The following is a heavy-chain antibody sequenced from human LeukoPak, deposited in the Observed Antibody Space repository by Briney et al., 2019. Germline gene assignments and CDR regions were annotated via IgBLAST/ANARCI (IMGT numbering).Heavy chain of an antibody. CDR2: ISGTGSST. CDR3: AKASVAIPQYCNS. CDR1: GFTFSSYA. J-gene: IGHJ5*02. V-gene: IGHV3-23*01. Sequence: GGSLRLSCAASGFTFSSYAMNWVRQAPGKGLEWVSTISGTGSSTYYADSAKGRFTISRDNSKDTLFLQLNSLTAADTAMYFCAKASVAIPQYCNSWGQGTLVTVSS. D-gene: IGHD2-2*02.